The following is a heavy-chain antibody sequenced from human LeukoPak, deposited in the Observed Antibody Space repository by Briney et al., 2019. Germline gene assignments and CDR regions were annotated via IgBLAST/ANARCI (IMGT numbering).Heavy chain of an antibody. Sequence: SETLSLTCTVSGGSISSYYWSWIRQPPGKGLEWIGYIYYSGSTNYNPSLKSRVTISVDTSKNQFSLKLSSVTAADTAVYYCASHYDFWSGYPFDPWGQGTLVTVSS. CDR3: ASHYDFWSGYPFDP. CDR2: IYYSGST. J-gene: IGHJ5*02. CDR1: GGSISSYY. V-gene: IGHV4-59*08. D-gene: IGHD3-3*01.